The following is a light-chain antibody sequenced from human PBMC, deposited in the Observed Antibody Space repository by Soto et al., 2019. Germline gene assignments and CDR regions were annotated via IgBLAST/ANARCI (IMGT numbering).Light chain of an antibody. CDR1: QSLRGR. Sequence: DIQMTQSPFTLSASVGDIVTITCRASQSLRGRLAWYQQKPGKAPRLLIYDASTLESGVPSRFSGTGSETDFTLTISGLQPDDFATYYCQQHSSFASFGGGTKV. V-gene: IGKV1-5*01. CDR2: DAS. J-gene: IGKJ4*01. CDR3: QQHSSFAS.